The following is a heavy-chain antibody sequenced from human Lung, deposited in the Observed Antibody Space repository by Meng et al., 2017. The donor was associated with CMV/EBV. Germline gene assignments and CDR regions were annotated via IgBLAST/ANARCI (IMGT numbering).Heavy chain of an antibody. D-gene: IGHD1-1*01. Sequence: SETLSLXCTVSGGSISTYYWNWLRQLQGQRLEWIGYISNSGSTDYNPSLNSRVTISVDTSKNQFSLKLTSVTAADAAVYYCARFDMEVEGYYGMDVWGQGXTVTVSS. CDR2: ISNSGST. V-gene: IGHV4-59*01. CDR1: GGSISTYY. J-gene: IGHJ6*02. CDR3: ARFDMEVEGYYGMDV.